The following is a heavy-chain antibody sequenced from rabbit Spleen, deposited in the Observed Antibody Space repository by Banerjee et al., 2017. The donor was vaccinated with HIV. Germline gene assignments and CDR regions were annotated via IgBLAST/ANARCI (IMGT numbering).Heavy chain of an antibody. Sequence: QSLEESGGDLVKPGATLTLTCTASGFSLTSNYYMCWVRQPPGKGLEWIGCIYTGDGSTYYASWAKGRFTISKASSTTVTLQMTSLTAADTATYFCARDLGYAGSAGYGYVDNLWGPGTLVTVS. CDR1: GFSLTSNYY. J-gene: IGHJ4*01. CDR3: ARDLGYAGSAGYGYVDNL. D-gene: IGHD4-2*01. V-gene: IGHV1S40*01. CDR2: IYTGDGST.